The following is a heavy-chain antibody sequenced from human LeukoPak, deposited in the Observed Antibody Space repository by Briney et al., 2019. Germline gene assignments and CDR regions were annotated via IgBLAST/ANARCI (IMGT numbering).Heavy chain of an antibody. CDR3: AKTGYSSTFDI. Sequence: GGSLRLSCAASGFTFSSYGMHWVRQAPGKGLEWVAAISYDGSNKYYADSVKGRFTISRDNSKNTLYLQMNSLRAEDTAVYYCAKTGYSSTFDIWGQGTMVTVSS. J-gene: IGHJ3*02. V-gene: IGHV3-30*18. CDR2: ISYDGSNK. D-gene: IGHD6-19*01. CDR1: GFTFSSYG.